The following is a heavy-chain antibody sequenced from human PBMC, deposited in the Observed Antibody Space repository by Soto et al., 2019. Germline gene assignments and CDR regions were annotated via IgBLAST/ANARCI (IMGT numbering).Heavy chain of an antibody. J-gene: IGHJ4*02. CDR2: ISYDGSNK. V-gene: IGHV3-30-3*01. CDR1: GFTFSSYA. CDR3: ASGDRSGYTFDY. Sequence: GGSLRLSCAASGFTFSSYAMHWVRQAPGKGLEWVAVISYDGSNKYYADSVKGRFTISRDNSKNTLYLQMNSLRAEDTAVYYCASGDRSGYTFDYWGQGTLVTVSS. D-gene: IGHD3-3*01.